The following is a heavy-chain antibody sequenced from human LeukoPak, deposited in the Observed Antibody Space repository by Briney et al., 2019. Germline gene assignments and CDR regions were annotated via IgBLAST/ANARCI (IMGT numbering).Heavy chain of an antibody. CDR1: GYTFTSYG. Sequence: GASVKVSCKASGYTFTSYGISWVRQAPGQGLEWMGWISAYNGNTNYAQKLQGRVTMTTDTSTSTAYIELRSLRSDDTAVYYCARDSLYSSGLEFDYWGQGTLVTVSS. D-gene: IGHD6-25*01. J-gene: IGHJ4*02. CDR2: ISAYNGNT. V-gene: IGHV1-18*01. CDR3: ARDSLYSSGLEFDY.